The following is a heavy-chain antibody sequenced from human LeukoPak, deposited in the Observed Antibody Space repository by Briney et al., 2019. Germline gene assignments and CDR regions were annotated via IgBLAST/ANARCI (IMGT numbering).Heavy chain of an antibody. J-gene: IGHJ4*02. Sequence: PGRSLRLSCAASGFTFSSYGMHWARQAPGKGLEWVAVISYDGSNKYYADSVKGRFTISRDNSKNTLYLQMNSLRAEDTAVYYCAAHRDLEDYWGQGTLVTVSS. CDR3: AAHRDLEDY. CDR1: GFTFSSYG. CDR2: ISYDGSNK. V-gene: IGHV3-30*03.